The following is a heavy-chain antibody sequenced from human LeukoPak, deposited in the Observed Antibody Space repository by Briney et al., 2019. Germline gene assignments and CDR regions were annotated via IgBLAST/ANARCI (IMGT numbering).Heavy chain of an antibody. Sequence: GGSLRLSCAASGFTFSTYAMTWVRQAPGKGLEWVSVIYSGGSTYYADSVKGRFTISRDNSKNTLYLQMNSLRPEDTAVYYCARDLPPAPWNGMDVWGQGTTVTVSS. CDR1: GFTFSTYA. V-gene: IGHV3-53*01. CDR2: IYSGGST. J-gene: IGHJ6*02. D-gene: IGHD2-2*01. CDR3: ARDLPPAPWNGMDV.